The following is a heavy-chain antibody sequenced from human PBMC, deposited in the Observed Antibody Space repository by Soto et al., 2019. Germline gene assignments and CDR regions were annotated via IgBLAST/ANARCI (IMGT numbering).Heavy chain of an antibody. V-gene: IGHV1-69*01. D-gene: IGHD5-18*01. CDR2: IIPIFGTA. CDR1: GGTFSSYA. J-gene: IGHJ4*02. CDR3: ASRTRGYSYGYEDY. Sequence: QVQLVQSGAEVKKPGSSVKVSCKASGGTFSSYAISWVRQAPGQGLEWMGGIIPIFGTANYAQKFQGRVTITADECTRTAYMELSSLRSEDTAVYYCASRTRGYSYGYEDYWGQGTLVTVSS.